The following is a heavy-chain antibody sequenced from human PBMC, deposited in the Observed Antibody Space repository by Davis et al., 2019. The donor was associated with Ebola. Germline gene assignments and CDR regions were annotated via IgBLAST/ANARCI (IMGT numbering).Heavy chain of an antibody. CDR3: ARDGDIVVVPAARSYYYYGMDV. CDR2: ISAYNGNT. CDR1: GYTFTSYA. D-gene: IGHD2-2*01. Sequence: ASVKVSCKASGYTFTSYAMHWVRQAPGQGLEWMGWISAYNGNTNYAQKLQGRVTMTTDPSTSTAYMELRGLRSDDTAVYYCARDGDIVVVPAARSYYYYGMDVWGQGTTVTVS. J-gene: IGHJ6*02. V-gene: IGHV1-18*01.